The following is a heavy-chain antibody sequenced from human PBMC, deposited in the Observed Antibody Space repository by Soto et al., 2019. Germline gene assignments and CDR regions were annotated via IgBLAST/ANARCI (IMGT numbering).Heavy chain of an antibody. J-gene: IGHJ6*02. CDR3: ARDQRAAHDYGDYYGMDV. CDR1: GFTVSSNY. Sequence: EVQLVESGGGLIQPGGSLRLSCAASGFTVSSNYMSWVRQAPGKGLDWVSIIYSGGTTYYADSVKGRFTISRDDSANRVYLQMTSLRVDDTAVYYCARDQRAAHDYGDYYGMDVWGHGTTVTVSS. CDR2: IYSGGTT. D-gene: IGHD4-17*01. V-gene: IGHV3-53*01.